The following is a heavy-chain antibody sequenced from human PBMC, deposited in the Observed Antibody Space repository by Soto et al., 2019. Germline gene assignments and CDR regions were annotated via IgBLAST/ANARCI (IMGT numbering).Heavy chain of an antibody. V-gene: IGHV3-23*01. Sequence: EVQILQSGGGLEQPGGSLRLFCAASGFTFSNYAMSWIRQAPGKGMEWVSTIRETGNTYYADSVRGRFATSRDNSENTLYLQMSSLRAEDTAVYYCAKQQMGVIRALDYWGKGTLVTVSS. CDR2: IRETGNT. CDR1: GFTFSNYA. CDR3: AKQQMGVIRALDY. J-gene: IGHJ4*02. D-gene: IGHD1-26*01.